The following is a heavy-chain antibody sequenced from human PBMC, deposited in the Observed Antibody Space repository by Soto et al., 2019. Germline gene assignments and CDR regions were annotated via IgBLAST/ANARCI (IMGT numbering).Heavy chain of an antibody. CDR3: EAEMTFGKLSVV. V-gene: IGHV1-69*01. D-gene: IGHD3-16*02. CDR2: IFPKFGTT. Sequence: QVQLVQSGAEVKKPGSSVKVSCKASGDTDTNYVISWVRQAPGQGLEWMGGIFPKFGTTYSAQKLQDRLTITADESTSTVYMQLSSLRLAVTAVYYCEAEMTFGKLSVVWGQGTTVTVSS. CDR1: GDTDTNYV. J-gene: IGHJ6*02.